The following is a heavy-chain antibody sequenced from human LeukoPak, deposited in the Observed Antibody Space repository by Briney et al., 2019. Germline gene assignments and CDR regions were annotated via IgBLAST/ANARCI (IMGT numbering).Heavy chain of an antibody. D-gene: IGHD3-22*01. Sequence: GGSLRLSCAASGFTFSTYAMTWVRQAPGKGLEWVSAISGSGGRTYYADSVKGRFTISRDNSKNTLYLQMNSLRAEDTAVYYCAKGPYYYDSSGYSRRWFDPWGQGTLVSVSS. J-gene: IGHJ5*02. V-gene: IGHV3-23*01. CDR2: ISGSGGRT. CDR3: AKGPYYYDSSGYSRRWFDP. CDR1: GFTFSTYA.